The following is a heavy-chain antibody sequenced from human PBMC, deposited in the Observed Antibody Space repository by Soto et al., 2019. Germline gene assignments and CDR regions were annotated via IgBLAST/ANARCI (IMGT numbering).Heavy chain of an antibody. Sequence: WASVKVSCKASGYTFTGHYIHWVRQAPEQGPEWMGEIGPESGATRYAQRFQGRVTMTRDTSITTVYMELNNLSPDDTLVYYCGRGRSGQIVVFYWGQGTPVTVSS. J-gene: IGHJ4*02. V-gene: IGHV1-2*05. CDR1: GYTFTGHY. D-gene: IGHD1-26*01. CDR2: IGPESGAT. CDR3: GRGRSGQIVVFY.